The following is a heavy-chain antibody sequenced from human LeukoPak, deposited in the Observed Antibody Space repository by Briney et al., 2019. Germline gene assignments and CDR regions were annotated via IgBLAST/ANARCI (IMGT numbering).Heavy chain of an antibody. CDR2: IWYDGNNE. Sequence: GGSLRLSCAASGFTYSSYGMHWVRQAPGKGLEWVAVIWYDGNNEYYADSVKGRFTISRDNSKNTLYLQMNSLRAEDTAVYYCARDKDAGSWSKYGMDVWGQGTTVTVSS. V-gene: IGHV3-33*01. D-gene: IGHD6-13*01. CDR3: ARDKDAGSWSKYGMDV. J-gene: IGHJ6*02. CDR1: GFTYSSYG.